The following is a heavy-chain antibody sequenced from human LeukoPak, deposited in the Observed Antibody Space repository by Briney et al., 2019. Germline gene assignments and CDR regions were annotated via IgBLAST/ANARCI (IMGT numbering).Heavy chain of an antibody. D-gene: IGHD6-19*01. CDR3: ARSIAVAVFDY. CDR2: IYYSGST. V-gene: IGHV4-59*12. CDR1: GGSISSYY. Sequence: PSETLSLTCTVSGGSISSYYWSWIRQPPGKGLEWIGYIYYSGSTNYNPSLKSRVTISVDKSKNQFSLKLSSVTAADTAVYYCARSIAVAVFDYWGQGTLVTVSS. J-gene: IGHJ4*02.